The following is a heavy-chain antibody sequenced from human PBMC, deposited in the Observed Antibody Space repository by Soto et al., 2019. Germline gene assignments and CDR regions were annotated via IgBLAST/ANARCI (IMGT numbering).Heavy chain of an antibody. CDR2: ISAYNGNT. Sequence: ASVKVSCKASGYTFSNFGISWVRQAPGQGLEWMGWISAYNGNTNYAQRLRGRVTLTTDTSTSTAYMELWSLRSDDTAVYYCARDGLVPALYYFDFWGQGTLVTVSS. CDR1: GYTFSNFG. V-gene: IGHV1-18*01. J-gene: IGHJ4*02. CDR3: ARDGLVPALYYFDF. D-gene: IGHD3-9*01.